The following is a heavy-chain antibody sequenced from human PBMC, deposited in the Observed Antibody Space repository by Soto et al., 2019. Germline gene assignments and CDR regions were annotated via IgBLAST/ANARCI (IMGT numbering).Heavy chain of an antibody. D-gene: IGHD6-13*01. CDR2: INWNSGSI. J-gene: IGHJ1*01. CDR3: VKDESINWYSGHFRH. Sequence: SLGLAWASSGFTSDDYAMPWVRQVPGKGLEWVSGINWNSGSIGYGDSVKGRFAISRDNAKNSLHLQMNSLSAEDTAFYYCVKDESINWYSGHFRHWGQGTMVTVSS. CDR1: GFTSDDYA. V-gene: IGHV3-9*02.